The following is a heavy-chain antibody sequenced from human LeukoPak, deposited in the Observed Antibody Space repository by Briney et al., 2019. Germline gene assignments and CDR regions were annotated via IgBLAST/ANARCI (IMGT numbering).Heavy chain of an antibody. J-gene: IGHJ4*02. Sequence: GGSLRLSCAASGFTFSSYGMHWVRPAPGKGLEWVAVISYDGSNKYYADSVKGRFTISRDNSKNTLFLQMSSLRAEDTALYYCSIDVSWGQGTLVTVSS. D-gene: IGHD5/OR15-5a*01. V-gene: IGHV3-30*03. CDR2: ISYDGSNK. CDR1: GFTFSSYG. CDR3: SIDVS.